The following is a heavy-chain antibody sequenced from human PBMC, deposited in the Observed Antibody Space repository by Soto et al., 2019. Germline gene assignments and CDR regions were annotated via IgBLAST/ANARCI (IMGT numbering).Heavy chain of an antibody. CDR2: ISSSSYI. J-gene: IGHJ4*02. Sequence: GGSLRLSCAASGFTFSSYSMNWVRQAPGKGLEWVSSISSSSYIYYADSVKGRFTISRDNAKNSLYLQMNSLRAEDTAVYYCARTPSGSGCSDYWGQGTLVTVSS. CDR1: GFTFSSYS. CDR3: ARTPSGSGCSDY. D-gene: IGHD6-19*01. V-gene: IGHV3-21*01.